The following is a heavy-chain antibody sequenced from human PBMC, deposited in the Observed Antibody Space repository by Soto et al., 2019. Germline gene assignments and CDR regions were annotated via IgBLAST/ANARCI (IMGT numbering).Heavy chain of an antibody. J-gene: IGHJ5*02. CDR2: IRSKANSYAT. CDR3: TSHPPNYYDSSGYYARYNWFDP. D-gene: IGHD3-22*01. V-gene: IGHV3-73*01. CDR1: GFTFGGSA. Sequence: GGSLRLSCAASGFTFGGSAMHWVRQASGKWLEWVGRIRSKANSYATAYAASVKGRFTISRDDSKNTAYLQMNSLKNEYTAVYYGTSHPPNYYDSSGYYARYNWFDPWGQGTLVTVS.